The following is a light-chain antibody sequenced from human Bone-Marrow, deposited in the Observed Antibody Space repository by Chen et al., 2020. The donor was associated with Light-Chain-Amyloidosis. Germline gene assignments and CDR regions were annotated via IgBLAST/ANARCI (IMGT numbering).Light chain of an antibody. CDR1: SSDVDGYDY. Sequence: QSALSQPASVSGAPGQSITISCTGASSDVDGYDYVSWYQQHPGKAPKLIIYEVTHRPSGVSDRFSGSKSGNTSSRTISGLQTGGAAAYSCSSYTRSSTVCGGGTNLTVL. J-gene: IGLJ3*02. CDR3: SSYTRSSTV. CDR2: EVT. V-gene: IGLV2-14*03.